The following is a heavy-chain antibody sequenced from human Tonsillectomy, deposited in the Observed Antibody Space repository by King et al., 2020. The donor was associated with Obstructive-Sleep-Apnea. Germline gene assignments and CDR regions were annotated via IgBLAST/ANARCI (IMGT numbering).Heavy chain of an antibody. Sequence: QLQESGPGLVKPSGTLSLTCAVSGASIGSSDWWIWVRQPPGKGLEWIGEIYHSGLTNYNPSLKSRLIISVDKAKNQFSLRLSSVTAADTAVYYCASDQGHDDEEMTTNSLDYWGQGTLVTVSS. CDR2: IYHSGLT. CDR1: GASIGSSDW. D-gene: IGHD5-24*01. J-gene: IGHJ4*02. CDR3: ASDQGHDDEEMTTNSLDY. V-gene: IGHV4-4*02.